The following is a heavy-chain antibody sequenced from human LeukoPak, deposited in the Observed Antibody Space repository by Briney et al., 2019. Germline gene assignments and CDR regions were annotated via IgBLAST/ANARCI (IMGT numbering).Heavy chain of an antibody. CDR3: ARAEPDYYGSGSFDY. D-gene: IGHD3-10*01. V-gene: IGHV4-31*03. J-gene: IGHJ4*02. CDR2: IYYSGST. CDR1: GGSISSGGYY. Sequence: PSETLSLTCTVSGGSISSGGYYWSWIRQHPGKGLEWIGYIYYSGSTYYNPSLKSRVTISVDTSKNQFSLKLSSVTAADTAVYYCARAEPDYYGSGSFDYWGQGTLVTVS.